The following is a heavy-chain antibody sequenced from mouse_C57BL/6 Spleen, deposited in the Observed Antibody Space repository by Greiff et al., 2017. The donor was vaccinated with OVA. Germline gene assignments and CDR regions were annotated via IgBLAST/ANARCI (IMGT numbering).Heavy chain of an antibody. V-gene: IGHV5-4*01. CDR3: ARDSSRLDY. CDR2: ISDGGSYT. CDR1: GFTFSSYA. J-gene: IGHJ2*01. D-gene: IGHD3-2*02. Sequence: EVQLVESGGGLVKPGGSLKLSCAASGFTFSSYAMSWVRQTPEKRLEWVATISDGGSYTYYPDNVKGRFTISRDNAKNNLYLQMSHLKSEDTAMYYCARDSSRLDYWGQGTTRTVSS.